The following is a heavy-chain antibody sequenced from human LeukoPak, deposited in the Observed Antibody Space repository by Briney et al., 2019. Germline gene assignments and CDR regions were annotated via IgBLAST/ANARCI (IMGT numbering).Heavy chain of an antibody. V-gene: IGHV3-9*01. CDR1: GFTFDDYA. J-gene: IGHJ6*02. Sequence: GGSLRLSCAASGFTFDDYAMHWVRQAPGKGLEWVSGISWNSGSIGYADSVKGRFTISRDNAKNSLYPQMNSLRAEDTALYYCAKDGSIAAQTYYGMDVWGQGTTVTVSS. CDR3: AKDGSIAAQTYYGMDV. D-gene: IGHD6-6*01. CDR2: ISWNSGSI.